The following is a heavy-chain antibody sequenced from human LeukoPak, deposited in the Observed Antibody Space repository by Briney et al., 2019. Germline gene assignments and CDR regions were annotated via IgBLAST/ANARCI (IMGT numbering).Heavy chain of an antibody. CDR3: AREIAAAGTVGYDY. J-gene: IGHJ4*02. Sequence: PSQTLSLTCTVSGGSISSGSYYWSWIRQPAGKGLEWIGRIYTSGSTNHNPSFKSRVTISVDTSKNQFSLKLSSVTAADTAVYYCAREIAAAGTVGYDYWGQGTLVTVSS. V-gene: IGHV4-61*02. D-gene: IGHD6-13*01. CDR1: GGSISSGSYY. CDR2: IYTSGST.